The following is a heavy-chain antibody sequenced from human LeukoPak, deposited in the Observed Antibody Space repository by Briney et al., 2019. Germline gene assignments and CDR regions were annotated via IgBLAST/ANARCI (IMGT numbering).Heavy chain of an antibody. D-gene: IGHD3-22*01. CDR1: GGSISSYY. V-gene: IGHV4-4*07. J-gene: IGHJ4*02. CDR2: IHTSGST. CDR3: ARGQFYYDSSAYYPFHY. Sequence: SETLSLTCTVSGGSISSYYWSWIRQPAGKGLEWIGRIHTSGSTNYNSSLKSRVTISVDTSKNQFSLKLSSVTAADTAVYYCARGQFYYDSSAYYPFHYWGQGTLVTVSS.